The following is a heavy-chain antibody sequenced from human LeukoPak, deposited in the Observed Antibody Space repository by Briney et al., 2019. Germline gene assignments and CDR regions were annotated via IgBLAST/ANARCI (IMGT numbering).Heavy chain of an antibody. Sequence: SETLSLTCTVSGGSISSYYWSWIRQPPGKGLEWIGYIYYSGSTNYNPSLKSRVTISVDTSKNQFSLKLSSVTAADTAVYYCARGGASGSYYRAYYYYGMDVWGQGTTVTVSS. J-gene: IGHJ6*02. CDR2: IYYSGST. D-gene: IGHD1-26*01. CDR3: ARGGASGSYYRAYYYYGMDV. CDR1: GGSISSYY. V-gene: IGHV4-59*01.